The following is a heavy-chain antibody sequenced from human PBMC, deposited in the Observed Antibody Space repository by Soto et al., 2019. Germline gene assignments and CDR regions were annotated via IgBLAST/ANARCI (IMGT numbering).Heavy chain of an antibody. D-gene: IGHD3-16*01. J-gene: IGHJ6*03. Sequence: EVQLLESGVGLVQPGGSLRLSCAASGFTVSSYAMSWVRQAPGKGLEWVSVISGSGSTYSADSVKGRFTISRDSSKNTVYLQMNRLRAEDTAVYYCAKALRFTFTTGYYMDVWGRGTTVTVSS. CDR1: GFTVSSYA. V-gene: IGHV3-23*01. CDR3: AKALRFTFTTGYYMDV. CDR2: ISGSGST.